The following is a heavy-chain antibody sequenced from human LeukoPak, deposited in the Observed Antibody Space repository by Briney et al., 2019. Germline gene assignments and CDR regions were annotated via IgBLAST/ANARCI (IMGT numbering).Heavy chain of an antibody. CDR2: ISSSGSTI. V-gene: IGHV3-11*04. J-gene: IGHJ4*02. CDR3: ARDGDTAMVTGRFDN. D-gene: IGHD5-18*01. CDR1: GFIFSDYY. Sequence: IPGGSLRLSCVASGFIFSDYYMSWIRQAPRKGLEWVSYISSSGSTIYYADSVKGRFTISRDNAKKSLYLEMNSLGAEDTAVYYCARDGDTAMVTGRFDNWGQGTLVTVSS.